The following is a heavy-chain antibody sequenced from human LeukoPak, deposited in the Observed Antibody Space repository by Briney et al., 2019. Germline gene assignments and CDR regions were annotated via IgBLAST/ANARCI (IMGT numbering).Heavy chain of an antibody. CDR3: AHGSSASPAKSYFDY. J-gene: IGHJ4*02. CDR2: LSPSGGST. Sequence: ASVKVSCKASGYXFTGHYIHWVRQAPGQGLEWMGILSPSGGSTSYAQKFQGRVTMTRDTSTSTVYMELSSLRSDDTAVYYCAHGSSASPAKSYFDYWGQGTLVTVSS. V-gene: IGHV1-46*01. CDR1: GYXFTGHY.